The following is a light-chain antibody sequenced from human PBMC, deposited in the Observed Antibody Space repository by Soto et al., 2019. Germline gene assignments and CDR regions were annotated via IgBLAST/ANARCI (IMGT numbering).Light chain of an antibody. CDR3: QQVADFPLT. CDR1: QDVLNW. V-gene: IGKV1-12*01. Sequence: DIQMTQSPSTVSASVGDRVTITCRASQDVLNWIAWYQQRPGKAPKYLIHGATTLESGVPSRFSGSGSGTDFTLTMSNVHPEDFATYYCQQVADFPLTFGPGTKVNIK. J-gene: IGKJ3*01. CDR2: GAT.